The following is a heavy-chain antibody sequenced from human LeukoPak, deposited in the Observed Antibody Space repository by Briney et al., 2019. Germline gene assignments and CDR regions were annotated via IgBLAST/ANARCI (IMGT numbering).Heavy chain of an antibody. J-gene: IGHJ4*02. CDR2: IYSGGST. CDR3: AREGTMVRGADY. CDR1: GFTVSSNY. D-gene: IGHD3-10*01. Sequence: GGPLRLSCAASGFTVSSNYMSWVRQAPGKGLEWVSVIYSGGSTYYADSVKGRFTISRDNSKNTLYLQMNSLRAEDTAVYYCAREGTMVRGADYWGQGTLVTVSS. V-gene: IGHV3-66*02.